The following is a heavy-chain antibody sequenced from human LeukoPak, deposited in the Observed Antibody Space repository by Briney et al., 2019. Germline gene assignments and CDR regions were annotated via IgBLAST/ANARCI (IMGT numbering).Heavy chain of an antibody. CDR3: VRAGGIWYAFDI. V-gene: IGHV6-1*01. J-gene: IGHJ3*02. CDR1: GDSVSSYSVA. Sequence: SQTLSLTYALCGDSVSSYSVAWNWLRQSPSRGLEWLGSICFNSDCDTENALSVRSRITITADASKNRLSLQLKSVTPEDTAVYYCVRAGGIWYAFDIWGQGTTVVVSS. D-gene: IGHD3-3*02. CDR2: ICFNSDCDT.